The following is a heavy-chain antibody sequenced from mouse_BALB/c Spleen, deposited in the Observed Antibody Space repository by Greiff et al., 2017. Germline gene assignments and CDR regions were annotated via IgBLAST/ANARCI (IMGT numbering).Heavy chain of an antibody. CDR1: GFNIKDYY. J-gene: IGHJ4*01. V-gene: IGHV14-4*02. CDR2: IDPENGDT. Sequence: VQLQQSGAELVRSGASVKLSCTASGFNIKDYYMHWVKQRPEQGLEWIGWIDPENGDTEYAPKFQGKATMTADTSSNTAYLQLSSLTSEDTAVYYCNDYDYDLYAMDYWGQGTSVTVSS. D-gene: IGHD2-4*01. CDR3: NDYDYDLYAMDY.